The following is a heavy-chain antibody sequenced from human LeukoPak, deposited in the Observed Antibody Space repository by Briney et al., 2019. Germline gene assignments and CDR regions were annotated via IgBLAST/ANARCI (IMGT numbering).Heavy chain of an antibody. V-gene: IGHV4-39*01. Sequence: SETLSLTRTVSVGSISSSSYYWGWIRQPPGKGLEWIGSIYYSGSTYYNPSLKSRVTISVDTSKNQFSLKLSSVTAADTAVYYCARHGPVGSSYYYYGMDVWGQGTTVTVSS. CDR3: ARHGPVGSSYYYYGMDV. J-gene: IGHJ6*02. CDR1: VGSISSSSYY. D-gene: IGHD6-6*01. CDR2: IYYSGST.